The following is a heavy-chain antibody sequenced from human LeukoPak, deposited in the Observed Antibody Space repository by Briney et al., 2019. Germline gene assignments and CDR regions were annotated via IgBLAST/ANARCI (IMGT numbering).Heavy chain of an antibody. CDR1: GYSFTYYW. Sequence: GESLKISCKGSGYSFTYYWIGWVRQMPGKGLEWMGIIYPADSDTRYSPSFQGQVTISADKSTSTAYLQWSSLKASDTVMYYCARQDGRALYYFDYWGQGTLVTVSS. J-gene: IGHJ4*02. CDR2: IYPADSDT. CDR3: ARQDGRALYYFDY. D-gene: IGHD5-24*01. V-gene: IGHV5-51*01.